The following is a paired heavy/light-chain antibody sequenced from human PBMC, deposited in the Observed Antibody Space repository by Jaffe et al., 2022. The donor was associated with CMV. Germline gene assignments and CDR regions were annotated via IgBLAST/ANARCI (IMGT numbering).Heavy chain of an antibody. CDR3: ARDKGSDSEYPGYDTFDI. CDR2: INPNNGDT. Sequence: QVQLVQSGAEVKKSGASVKVSCKASGYTFSDHYMDWVRQAPGQGLEWMGWINPNNGDTNFAQKFLGRVTMTRDTSISTAYMELSSLRSDDTAVYYCARDKGSDSEYPGYDTFDIWGQGTMVTVSS. V-gene: IGHV1-2*02. J-gene: IGHJ3*02. D-gene: IGHD2-15*01. CDR1: GYTFSDHY.
Light chain of an antibody. Sequence: DIVMTQSPDSLAVSLGERATINCKSSQSVLWNSNNKNYLGWYQQKPGQPPKLLFYWASTRESGVPDRFSGSGSGTDFTLTISSLQAEDVAVYYCQQYFGTPYTFGQGTKLEIK. CDR1: QSVLWNSNNKNY. V-gene: IGKV4-1*01. J-gene: IGKJ2*01. CDR2: WAS. CDR3: QQYFGTPYT.